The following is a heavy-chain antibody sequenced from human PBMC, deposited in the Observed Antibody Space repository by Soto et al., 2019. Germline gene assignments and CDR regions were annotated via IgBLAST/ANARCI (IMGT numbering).Heavy chain of an antibody. Sequence: SLRLSCAASGFTFSSYGMHWVRQAPGKGLEWVAVIWYDGSNKYYADSVKGRFTIPRDNSKNTLYQQMNSLRAEDTAVYYCARDLIYCTNGVCYRYYYYGMDVWGQGTTVTVSS. CDR1: GFTFSSYG. CDR2: IWYDGSNK. D-gene: IGHD2-8*01. J-gene: IGHJ6*02. V-gene: IGHV3-33*01. CDR3: ARDLIYCTNGVCYRYYYYGMDV.